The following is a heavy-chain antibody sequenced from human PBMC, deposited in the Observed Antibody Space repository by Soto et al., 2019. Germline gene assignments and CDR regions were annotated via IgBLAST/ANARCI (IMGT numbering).Heavy chain of an antibody. J-gene: IGHJ4*02. CDR2: ISGSGGST. V-gene: IGHV3-23*01. CDR1: GFTFSSYA. D-gene: IGHD3-3*01. CDR3: AKSRNKRFLEGPFDY. Sequence: GSLRLSCAASGFTFSSYAMSWVRQAPGKGLEWVSAISGSGGSTYYADSVKGRFTISRDNSKNTLYLQMNSLRAEDTAVYYCAKSRNKRFLEGPFDYWGQGTLVTVSS.